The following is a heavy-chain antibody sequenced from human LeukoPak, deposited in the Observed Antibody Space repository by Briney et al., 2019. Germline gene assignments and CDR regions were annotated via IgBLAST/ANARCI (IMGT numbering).Heavy chain of an antibody. CDR1: GFTFSSYA. V-gene: IGHV3-30-3*01. CDR3: AREGYSYGYDAFDI. Sequence: GGSLRLSCAASGFTFSSYAMHWVRRAPGKGLEWVAVISYDGSNKYYADSVKGRFTISRDNAKNSLYLQMNSLRAEDTAVYYCAREGYSYGYDAFDIWGQGTMVTVSS. D-gene: IGHD5-18*01. CDR2: ISYDGSNK. J-gene: IGHJ3*02.